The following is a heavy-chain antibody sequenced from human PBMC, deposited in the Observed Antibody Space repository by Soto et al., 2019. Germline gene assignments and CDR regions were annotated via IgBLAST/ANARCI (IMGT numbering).Heavy chain of an antibody. Sequence: EVQLVESGGGLVQPGGSLRLSCAASGFSFSSYWMSWVRQAPGKGLEWVANIKQDGSEKYYVDSVKGRFTISRDNAKNSLYLQINSLRAEDPAVYYCARSIAARLNWFDPWGQGTLVTVSS. CDR2: IKQDGSEK. CDR1: GFSFSSYW. J-gene: IGHJ5*02. CDR3: ARSIAARLNWFDP. V-gene: IGHV3-7*01. D-gene: IGHD6-6*01.